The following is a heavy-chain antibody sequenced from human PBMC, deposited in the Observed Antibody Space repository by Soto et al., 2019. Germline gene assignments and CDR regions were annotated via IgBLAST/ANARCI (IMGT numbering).Heavy chain of an antibody. J-gene: IGHJ6*02. CDR1: GGSFSSYA. D-gene: IGHD3-16*01. V-gene: IGHV1-69*01. Sequence: QVQLVQSGAEVKKPGSSVKVSCKASGGSFSSYAISWVRQAPGQGLEWMGGIIPIFGTANYAQKLQGRVTMTGGEITIAAYMGMGSLGCEAAAVFYCGRGGVNMGGGGDSYGMDVWGQGTTVTVSS. CDR3: GRGGVNMGGGGDSYGMDV. CDR2: IIPIFGTA.